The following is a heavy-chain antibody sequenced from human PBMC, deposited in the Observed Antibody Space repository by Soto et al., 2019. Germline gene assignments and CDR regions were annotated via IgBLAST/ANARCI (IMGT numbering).Heavy chain of an antibody. V-gene: IGHV1-18*01. CDR1: GYSFSFYG. CDR2: MNPSYVNR. Sequence: ASVKVSCKASGYSFSFYGINWVRQAPVQVLELSVWMNPSYVNRDFGQKFEDRFTITAATSTNTFFLELRILKSDDTAIYYCARDRLRGYDSSGFYSWGQGTMVTVSS. D-gene: IGHD3-22*01. J-gene: IGHJ4*02. CDR3: ARDRLRGYDSSGFYS.